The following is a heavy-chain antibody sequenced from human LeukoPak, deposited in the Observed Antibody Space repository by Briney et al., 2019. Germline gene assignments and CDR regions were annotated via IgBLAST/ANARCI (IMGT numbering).Heavy chain of an antibody. V-gene: IGHV4-38-2*01. D-gene: IGHD3-3*01. J-gene: IGHJ6*03. Sequence: PSETLSLTCAVSGYSISSGYYWGWIRQPPGKGLEWIGSIYHSGSTYYNPSLKSRVTISVDTSKNQFSLKLSSVTAADTAVYYCARRPSYYDFWSGYLRDYYYYMDVWGKGTTVTASS. CDR2: IYHSGST. CDR3: ARRPSYYDFWSGYLRDYYYYMDV. CDR1: GYSISSGYY.